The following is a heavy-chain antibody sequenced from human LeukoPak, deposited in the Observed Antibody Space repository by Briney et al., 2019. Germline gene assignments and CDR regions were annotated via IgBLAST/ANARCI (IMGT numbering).Heavy chain of an antibody. CDR3: ARGTALPGVDY. Sequence: GGSLRLSCAASGFTFSNSWMNWFRQAPGRLEWVANINHDGSEKNYVDSVEGRFTITRDNTKKSLYLQMNSLGAGDTAVYYCARGTALPGVDYWGQGTLVIVSS. V-gene: IGHV3-7*01. CDR2: INHDGSEK. D-gene: IGHD3-10*01. J-gene: IGHJ4*02. CDR1: GFTFSNSW.